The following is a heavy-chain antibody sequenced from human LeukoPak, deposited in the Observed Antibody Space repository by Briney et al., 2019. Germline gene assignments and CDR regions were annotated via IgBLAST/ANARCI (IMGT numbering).Heavy chain of an antibody. Sequence: GGSLRLSCAASGFTFSNYWMSWVRQAPGKGLEWVANIKQDGSEKYYVDSVKGRFTISRDNAKNSLYLQMNSLRAEDTAVYYCARGVAAAGGTYYYMDVWGKGTTVTVSS. J-gene: IGHJ6*03. CDR1: GFTFSNYW. CDR3: ARGVAAAGGTYYYMDV. D-gene: IGHD6-13*01. CDR2: IKQDGSEK. V-gene: IGHV3-7*01.